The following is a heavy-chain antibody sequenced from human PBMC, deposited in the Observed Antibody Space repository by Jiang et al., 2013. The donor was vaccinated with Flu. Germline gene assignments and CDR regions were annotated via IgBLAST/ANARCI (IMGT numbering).Heavy chain of an antibody. CDR1: GFTFSNYG. V-gene: IGHV3-33*01. J-gene: IGHJ4*02. D-gene: IGHD2-2*01. CDR3: ARGRRGSSSSWGSLDY. Sequence: VQLVESGGGVVQPGRSLRLSCAASGFTFSNYGMHWVRQAPGKGLEWVAVIWYDGSNKYYADSVKGRFTISRDNSKNTLYLQINSLRAEDTAVYYCARGRRGSSSSWGSLDYVGPGNPGH. CDR2: IWYDGSNK.